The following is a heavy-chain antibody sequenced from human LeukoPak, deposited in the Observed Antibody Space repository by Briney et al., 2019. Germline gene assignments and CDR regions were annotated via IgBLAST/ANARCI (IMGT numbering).Heavy chain of an antibody. D-gene: IGHD1-1*01. CDR1: GFTFSNAW. Sequence: PGGSLRLSCAASGFTFSNAWMSWVRQDPGKGLEWVGRIKSKTDGGTTDYAAPVKGRFIIPRDDSKNTLYLQMNSLKTEDTAVYYCTTDSWNDAVDYWGQGTLVTVSS. CDR2: IKSKTDGGTT. CDR3: TTDSWNDAVDY. V-gene: IGHV3-15*01. J-gene: IGHJ4*02.